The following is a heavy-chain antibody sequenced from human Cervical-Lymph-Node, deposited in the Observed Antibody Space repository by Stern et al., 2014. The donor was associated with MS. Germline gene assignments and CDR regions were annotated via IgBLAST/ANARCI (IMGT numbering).Heavy chain of an antibody. CDR1: GYTFTSYA. Sequence: QLVQSGAEVKKPGASVKVSCKASGYTFTSYAMHWVRQAPGQRLEWMGWINAGNGNTKYSQKFQGRVTITRDTSASTAYMELSSLRSEDTAVYYCARDHGVYDFWSGYDYWGQGTLVTVSS. CDR2: INAGNGNT. J-gene: IGHJ4*02. V-gene: IGHV1-3*01. D-gene: IGHD3-3*01. CDR3: ARDHGVYDFWSGYDY.